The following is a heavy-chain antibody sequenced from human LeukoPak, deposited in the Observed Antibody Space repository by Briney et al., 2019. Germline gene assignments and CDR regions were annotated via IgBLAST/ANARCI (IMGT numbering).Heavy chain of an antibody. CDR2: ISSSTNYI. CDR3: ATDVDYGSGSKRLDY. CDR1: GFTFSDYT. J-gene: IGHJ4*02. V-gene: IGHV3-21*06. Sequence: GGSLRLSCAASGFTFSDYTMHWVRQPPGKGLEWVSSISSSTNYIYYADSMKGRFTISRDNTKNSLYLQMHSLRAEDTAVYDCATDVDYGSGSKRLDYWGQGTLVTVSS. D-gene: IGHD3-10*01.